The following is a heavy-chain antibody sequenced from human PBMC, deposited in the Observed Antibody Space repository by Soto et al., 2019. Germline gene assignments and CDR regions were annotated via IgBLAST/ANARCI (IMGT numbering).Heavy chain of an antibody. CDR3: ARAVVYYYDSSGYEDYYGMDV. CDR2: TYYRSKWYN. V-gene: IGHV6-1*01. J-gene: IGHJ6*02. D-gene: IGHD3-22*01. CDR1: GDSVSSNSAA. Sequence: SQTLSLTCAISGDSVSSNSAAWNWIRHSPSRGLEWLGRTYYRSKWYNDYAVSVKSRITINPDTSKNQFSLQLNSVTPEDTAVYYCARAVVYYYDSSGYEDYYGMDVWGQGTTVTVSS.